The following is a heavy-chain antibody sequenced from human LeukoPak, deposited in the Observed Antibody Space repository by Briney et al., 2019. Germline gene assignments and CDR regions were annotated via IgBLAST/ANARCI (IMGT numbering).Heavy chain of an antibody. V-gene: IGHV3-23*01. D-gene: IGHD3-3*01. Sequence: GGSLRLSCAASGFTFSNAWMSWVRQAPGKGLEWVSAISGSGGSTYYADSVKGRFTISRDNSKNTLYLQMNSLRAEDTAVYYCATEKQLTIFGVVPIDYWGQGTLVTVSS. CDR1: GFTFSNAW. CDR2: ISGSGGST. CDR3: ATEKQLTIFGVVPIDY. J-gene: IGHJ4*02.